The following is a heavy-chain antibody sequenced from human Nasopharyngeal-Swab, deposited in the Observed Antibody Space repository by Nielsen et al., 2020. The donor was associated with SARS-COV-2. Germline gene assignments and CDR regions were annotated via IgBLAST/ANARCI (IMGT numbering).Heavy chain of an antibody. V-gene: IGHV1-24*01. CDR3: VTGLQQYRLQFDY. J-gene: IGHJ4*02. CDR1: GYTLTELS. CDR2: FDPETDET. D-gene: IGHD1-1*01. Sequence: GESLKISCKVSGYTLTELSIHWVRQAPGKGLEWMGGFDPETDETLYAQKFQGRVTMTQDTSTDAAYMKVNRLRSEDTAIYYCVTGLQQYRLQFDYWGQGTLVTVSS.